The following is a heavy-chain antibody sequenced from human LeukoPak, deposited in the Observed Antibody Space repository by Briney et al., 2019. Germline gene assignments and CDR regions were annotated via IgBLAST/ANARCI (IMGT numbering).Heavy chain of an antibody. V-gene: IGHV3-11*01. CDR1: GFTFSDYY. Sequence: PGGSLRLSCAASGFTFSDYYMSWIRQAPGEGLERVSYISSSGSTIYYADSVKGRFTISRDNAKNSLYLQMNSLRAEDTAVYYCAKAYSSSWYYGMDVWGQGTTVTVSS. J-gene: IGHJ6*02. D-gene: IGHD6-13*01. CDR3: AKAYSSSWYYGMDV. CDR2: ISSSGSTI.